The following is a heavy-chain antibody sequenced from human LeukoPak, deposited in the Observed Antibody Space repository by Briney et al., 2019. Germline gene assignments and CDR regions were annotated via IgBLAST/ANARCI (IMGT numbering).Heavy chain of an antibody. CDR2: IIPIFGTA. V-gene: IGHV1-69*13. J-gene: IGHJ4*02. D-gene: IGHD6-13*01. CDR1: GGTFSSYA. CDR3: AIGMAAAGTFEY. Sequence: SVKVSCKASGGTFSSYAISWVRQAPGQGLEWMGGIIPIFGTANYAQKFQGRVTITADESTSAAYMELSSLRSEDTAVYYCAIGMAAAGTFEYWGQGTLVTVSS.